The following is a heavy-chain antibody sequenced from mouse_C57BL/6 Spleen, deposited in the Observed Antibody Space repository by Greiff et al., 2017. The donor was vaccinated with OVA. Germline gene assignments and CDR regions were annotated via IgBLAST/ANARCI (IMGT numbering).Heavy chain of an antibody. CDR3: ARGAYGSSSGAMDY. CDR2: INPYNGGT. D-gene: IGHD1-1*01. Sequence: EVKLMESGPVLVKPGASVKMSCKASGYTFTDYYMNWVKQSHGKSLEWIGVINPYNGGTSYNQKFKGKATLTVDKSSSTAYMELNSLTSEDSAVYYCARGAYGSSSGAMDYWGQGTSVTVSS. J-gene: IGHJ4*01. V-gene: IGHV1-19*01. CDR1: GYTFTDYY.